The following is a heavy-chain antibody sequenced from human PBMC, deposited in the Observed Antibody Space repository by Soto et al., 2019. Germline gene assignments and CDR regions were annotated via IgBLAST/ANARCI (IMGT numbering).Heavy chain of an antibody. J-gene: IGHJ1*01. D-gene: IGHD6-13*01. CDR3: ARGGYSSSLEYFQH. Sequence: GGSLRLSCAASGFTVSSNYMSWVRQAPGKGLEWVSVIYSGGSTYYADSVKGRFTISRDNSKNTLYLQMNSLRAEDTAVYYCARGGYSSSLEYFQHWGQGTLVTVSS. V-gene: IGHV3-53*01. CDR1: GFTVSSNY. CDR2: IYSGGST.